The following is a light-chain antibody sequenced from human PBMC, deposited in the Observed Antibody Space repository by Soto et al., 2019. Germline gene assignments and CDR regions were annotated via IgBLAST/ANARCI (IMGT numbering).Light chain of an antibody. CDR2: DAS. V-gene: IGKV1-5*01. CDR1: RDVSRY. Sequence: DIQMTQSPSTLSASVGDRVTITCRASRDVSRYVAWYQHKPGKAPNLLMFDASILASGVPSRFSGSVSATEFTLTISGLQPDDFATYYCQQYDSFSTFGQGTKVDIK. J-gene: IGKJ1*01. CDR3: QQYDSFST.